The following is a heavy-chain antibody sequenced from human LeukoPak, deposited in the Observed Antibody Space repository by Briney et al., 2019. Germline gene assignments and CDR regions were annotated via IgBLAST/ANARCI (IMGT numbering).Heavy chain of an antibody. J-gene: IGHJ4*02. Sequence: GGSLRLSCAASGFTFTTYSLSWVRQASGKGLEWVSTINDGGNITDYAASVKGRFTISRDNSKNTLYLQMNSLRAEDTAIYYCARLCLILAQGTTNFDYWGQGTLVPVSS. D-gene: IGHD5-12*01. CDR3: ARLCLILAQGTTNFDY. V-gene: IGHV3-23*01. CDR2: INDGGNIT. CDR1: GFTFTTYS.